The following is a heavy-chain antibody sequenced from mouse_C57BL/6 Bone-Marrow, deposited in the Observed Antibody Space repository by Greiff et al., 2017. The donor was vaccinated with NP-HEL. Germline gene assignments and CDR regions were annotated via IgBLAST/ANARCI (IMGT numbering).Heavy chain of an antibody. Sequence: QVQLQQSGAELAKPGASVKLSCKASGYTFTSYWMHWVKQRPGQGLEWIGYINPSSGYTKYNQKFKDKATLTVDKSSSTAYMQLSSLTYEDSAVYYCAREPDYYGSSYFDYGGQGTTLTVSS. V-gene: IGHV1-7*01. D-gene: IGHD1-1*01. CDR1: GYTFTSYW. J-gene: IGHJ2*01. CDR2: INPSSGYT. CDR3: AREPDYYGSSYFDY.